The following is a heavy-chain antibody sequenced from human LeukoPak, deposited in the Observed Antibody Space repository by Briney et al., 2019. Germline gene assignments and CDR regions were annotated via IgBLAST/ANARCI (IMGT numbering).Heavy chain of an antibody. CDR1: GVTFSNAW. CDR3: TALGAASEY. V-gene: IGHV3-15*01. D-gene: IGHD2-15*01. CDR2: IKSKSDGGTI. J-gene: IGHJ4*02. Sequence: PGGSLRLSCVGSGVTFSNAWMSWIRQAPGKGLQWVGHIKSKSDGGTIEYAAPVKGRFTISRDDSKNTLYLQMNSLKSEDAALYYCTALGAASEYWGQGALVTVSS.